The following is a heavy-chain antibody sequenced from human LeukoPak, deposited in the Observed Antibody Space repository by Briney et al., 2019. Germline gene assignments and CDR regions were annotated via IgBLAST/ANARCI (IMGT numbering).Heavy chain of an antibody. CDR1: GASISSGNSY. D-gene: IGHD6-19*01. Sequence: TLFLTCTVSGASISSGNSYWSWIRQPAGKGLEWIGRIYTSGRTNLNPALKSRVTLSLDTSKNQFSLNLTSVAAADTAVYYCVRGHNSGWSDFDYWGLGTLVTVSS. CDR3: VRGHNSGWSDFDY. J-gene: IGHJ4*02. V-gene: IGHV4-61*02. CDR2: IYTSGRT.